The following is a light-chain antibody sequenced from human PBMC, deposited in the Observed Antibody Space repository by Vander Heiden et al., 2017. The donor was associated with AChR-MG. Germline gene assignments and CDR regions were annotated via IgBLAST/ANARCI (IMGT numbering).Light chain of an antibody. CDR1: SLRNYY. CDR2: GKN. Sequence: SSELTQAPAVSVALGQTVRIPCQGDSLRNYYANWYQRKPGQAPVLVIYGKNNRPSGIPDRLSGSSSGNTASLTITAAQAEDEADYYCNSRDSSGNLVVFGGGTKLTVL. CDR3: NSRDSSGNLVV. J-gene: IGLJ2*01. V-gene: IGLV3-19*01.